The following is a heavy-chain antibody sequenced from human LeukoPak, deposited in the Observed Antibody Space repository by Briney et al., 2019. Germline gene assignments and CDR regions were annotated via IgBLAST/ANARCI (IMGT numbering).Heavy chain of an antibody. V-gene: IGHV4-59*08. CDR3: ATGAPTSYSLAY. J-gene: IGHJ4*02. Sequence: SETLSLTCTVSGGSISSYYWSWIRQPPGKGLEWIGYIYYSGSINYNPSLKSRVTISVDTSKNQFSLKLSSVTAADTAVYYCATGAPTSYSLAYWGQGTLVTVSS. CDR1: GGSISSYY. D-gene: IGHD6-13*01. CDR2: IYYSGSI.